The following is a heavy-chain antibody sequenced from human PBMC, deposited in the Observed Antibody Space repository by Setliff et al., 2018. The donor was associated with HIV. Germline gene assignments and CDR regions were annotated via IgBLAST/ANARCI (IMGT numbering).Heavy chain of an antibody. CDR2: IWFDGSYE. CDR1: GFIISTYG. V-gene: IGHV3-33*01. CDR3: ARDSYIQFAFDT. J-gene: IGHJ3*02. Sequence: PGGSLRLSCAASGFIISTYGMHWVRQAPGKGLEWVAVIWFDGSYEQYADSVKGRFTISRDNSKNMLYLQMNSLRGEDTAVYYCARDSYIQFAFDTWGQGTKVTVSS.